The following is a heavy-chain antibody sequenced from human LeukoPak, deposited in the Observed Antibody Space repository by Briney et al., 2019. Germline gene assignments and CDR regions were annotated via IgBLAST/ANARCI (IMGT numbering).Heavy chain of an antibody. CDR2: IYHSGST. D-gene: IGHD5-12*01. V-gene: IGHV4-38-2*02. CDR3: ARGGYSGYDSSNFDY. Sequence: SETLSLTCTVSGYSISSGYYWGWIRQPPGKGLEWIGSIYHSGSTYYNPSLKSRVTISVDTSKNQFPLKLSSVTAADTAVYYCARGGYSGYDSSNFDYWGQGTLVTVSS. J-gene: IGHJ4*02. CDR1: GYSISSGYY.